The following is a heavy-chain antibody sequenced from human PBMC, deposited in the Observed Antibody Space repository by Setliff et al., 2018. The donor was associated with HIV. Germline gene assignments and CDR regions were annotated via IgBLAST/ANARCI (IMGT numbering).Heavy chain of an antibody. J-gene: IGHJ4*02. CDR3: ARSPRIGVAGEFEY. CDR2: IYTSGSV. Sequence: SETLSLTCTVSGGSISSYYWSWIRQPPGKGLEWIGYIYTSGSVNYNPSLNSRVTISVDTSKNQFSLKVYSVTAADTAVYYCARSPRIGVAGEFEYWGQGTLVTVSS. CDR1: GGSISSYY. D-gene: IGHD6-19*01. V-gene: IGHV4-4*09.